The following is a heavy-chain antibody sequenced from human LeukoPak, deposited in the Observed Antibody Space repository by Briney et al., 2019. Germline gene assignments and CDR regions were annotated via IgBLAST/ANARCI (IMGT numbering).Heavy chain of an antibody. V-gene: IGHV1-2*06. CDR1: GYSFIGHY. D-gene: IGHD3-22*01. Sequence: GASVKVSCKASGYSFIGHYIHWVRQAPGQGLEWMGRINPNSGGTNYAQRFQGRVTLTGDTSNSTAYMELSWLRSDDTAVYYCATITNLFFDGSGYSNFDSWGQGTLVIVSS. CDR3: ATITNLFFDGSGYSNFDS. CDR2: INPNSGGT. J-gene: IGHJ4*02.